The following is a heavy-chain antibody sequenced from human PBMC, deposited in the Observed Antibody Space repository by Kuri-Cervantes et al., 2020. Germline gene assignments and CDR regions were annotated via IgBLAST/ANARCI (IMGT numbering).Heavy chain of an antibody. D-gene: IGHD6-19*01. V-gene: IGHV3-7*03. Sequence: GESLKISCAASGFTFSDYYMSWIRQAPGKGLEWVANIKQDGSEKYYVDSVKGRFTISRDNAKNSLYLQMNSLRAEDTALYYCARVNVGYSSGWSVDYWGQGTLVTVSS. CDR2: IKQDGSEK. CDR1: GFTFSDYY. J-gene: IGHJ4*02. CDR3: ARVNVGYSSGWSVDY.